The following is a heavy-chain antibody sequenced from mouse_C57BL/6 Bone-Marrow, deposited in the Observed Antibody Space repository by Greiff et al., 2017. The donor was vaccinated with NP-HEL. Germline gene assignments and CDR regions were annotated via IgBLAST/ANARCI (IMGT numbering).Heavy chain of an antibody. CDR2: IYPSDSET. V-gene: IGHV1-61*01. CDR3: ARNYGSSSDFDV. CDR1: GYTFTSYW. Sequence: QVQLQQPGAELVRPGSSVKLSCKASGYTFTSYWMDWVKQRPGQGLEWIGNIYPSDSETHYNQKFKDKATLTVDKSSSTAYMQLSSLTAEDSAVYYCARNYGSSSDFDVWGTGTTVTVSS. J-gene: IGHJ1*03. D-gene: IGHD1-1*01.